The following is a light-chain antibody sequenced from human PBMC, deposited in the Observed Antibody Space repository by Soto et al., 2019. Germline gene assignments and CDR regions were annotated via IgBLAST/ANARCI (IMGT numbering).Light chain of an antibody. Sequence: QSALTQPASVSGSPGQSITISCTGTSSDVGSYNLVSWYQQHPGKAPKLMIYEGSKRPSGLSNRFSGSKSGNTASLTISGLQPEDEADYYCCSYAGSSTWVFGGGTKLTVL. CDR2: EGS. J-gene: IGLJ3*02. V-gene: IGLV2-23*01. CDR1: SSDVGSYNL. CDR3: CSYAGSSTWV.